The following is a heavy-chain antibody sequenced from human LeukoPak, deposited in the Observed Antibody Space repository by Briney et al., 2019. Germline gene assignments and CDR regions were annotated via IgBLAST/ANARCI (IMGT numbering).Heavy chain of an antibody. Sequence: KTGGSLRLSCAASGFTFSSYSMNWVRQAPGKGLEWVSSISSSSSYIYYADSVKGRFTISRDNAKNSLYLQMNSLRAEDTAVYYCARGQFISPGIAAAGYPNHFDYWGQGTLVTVSS. CDR3: ARGQFISPGIAAAGYPNHFDY. D-gene: IGHD6-13*01. V-gene: IGHV3-21*01. CDR2: ISSSSSYI. J-gene: IGHJ4*02. CDR1: GFTFSSYS.